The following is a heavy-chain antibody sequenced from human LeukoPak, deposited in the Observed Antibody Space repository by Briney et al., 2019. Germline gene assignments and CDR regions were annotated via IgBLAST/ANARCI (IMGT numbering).Heavy chain of an antibody. Sequence: ASVKVSCKASGYTFTGYFMNWVRQAPGQGLEWMGWINPNSGGTNYAQKFQGRVTMTRDTSISTAYMELSRLRSDDTAVYYCASVYASGWYFDYWGQGTLVTVSS. CDR2: INPNSGGT. V-gene: IGHV1-2*02. CDR3: ASVYASGWYFDY. D-gene: IGHD6-19*01. CDR1: GYTFTGYF. J-gene: IGHJ4*02.